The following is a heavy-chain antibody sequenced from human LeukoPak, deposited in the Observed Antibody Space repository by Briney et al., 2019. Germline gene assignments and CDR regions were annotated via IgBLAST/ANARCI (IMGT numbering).Heavy chain of an antibody. D-gene: IGHD3-22*01. V-gene: IGHV4-34*01. CDR1: GGSFSGYY. CDR2: INHSGST. J-gene: IGHJ6*03. Sequence: SETLSLTCAVYGGSFSGYYWSWIRQPPGKGLEWVGEINHSGSTNYNPSLKSRVTISVDTSKNQFSLKLSSVTAADTAVYYCAGAVNYDSSGYYRGYYMDVWGKGTTVTVSS. CDR3: AGAVNYDSSGYYRGYYMDV.